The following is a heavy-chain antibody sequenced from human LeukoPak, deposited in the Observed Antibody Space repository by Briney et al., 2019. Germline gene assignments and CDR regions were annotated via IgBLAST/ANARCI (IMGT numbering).Heavy chain of an antibody. D-gene: IGHD3-22*01. V-gene: IGHV1-69*04. Sequence: ASVKVSCKASGGTFSSYAISWVRQAPGQGLEWMGRIIPILGIANYAQKFQGRVTITADKSTSTAYMELSSLRSEDTAVYYCAKDNAGSDSGYYPDWGQGTLVTVSS. CDR2: IIPILGIA. CDR3: AKDNAGSDSGYYPD. J-gene: IGHJ4*02. CDR1: GGTFSSYA.